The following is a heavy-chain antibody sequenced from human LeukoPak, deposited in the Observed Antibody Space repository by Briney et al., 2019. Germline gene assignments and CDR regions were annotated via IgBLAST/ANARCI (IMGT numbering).Heavy chain of an antibody. CDR2: INHSGST. Sequence: PSETLSLTCAVYGGSFSGYYWSWIRQPPGKGLEWIGEINHSGSTNYNPSLKSRVTISVDTSKNQLSLKLSSVTAADTAVYYCARGSRIAAFDYWGQGTLVTVSS. CDR1: GGSFSGYY. D-gene: IGHD6-13*01. J-gene: IGHJ4*02. V-gene: IGHV4-34*01. CDR3: ARGSRIAAFDY.